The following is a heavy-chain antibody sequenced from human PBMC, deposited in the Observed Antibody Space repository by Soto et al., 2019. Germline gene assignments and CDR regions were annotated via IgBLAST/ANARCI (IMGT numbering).Heavy chain of an antibody. V-gene: IGHV3-30*18. CDR3: AKDYPRVVIMPFDYGMDV. CDR1: GFTFSSYG. J-gene: IGHJ6*02. D-gene: IGHD3-3*01. Sequence: QVQLVESGGGVVQPGRSLRLSCAASGFTFSSYGMHWVRQAPGKGLEWVAVISYDGSNKYYADSVKGRFTISRDNSKNTLYLQMNSLRAEDTAVYYCAKDYPRVVIMPFDYGMDVWGQGTTVTVSS. CDR2: ISYDGSNK.